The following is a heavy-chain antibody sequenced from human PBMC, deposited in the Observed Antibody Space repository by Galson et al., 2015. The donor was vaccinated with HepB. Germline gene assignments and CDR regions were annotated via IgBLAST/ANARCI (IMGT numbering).Heavy chain of an antibody. CDR1: GGTFSSYA. V-gene: IGHV1-69*13. D-gene: IGHD1-26*01. CDR3: ARDKGVGELLGNWYFDL. Sequence: SVKVSCKASGGTFSSYAISWVRQAPGQGLEWMGGIIPIFGTANYAQKFQGRVTITADESTSTAYMELSSLRSEDTAVYYCARDKGVGELLGNWYFDLWGRGTLVTVSS. J-gene: IGHJ2*01. CDR2: IIPIFGTA.